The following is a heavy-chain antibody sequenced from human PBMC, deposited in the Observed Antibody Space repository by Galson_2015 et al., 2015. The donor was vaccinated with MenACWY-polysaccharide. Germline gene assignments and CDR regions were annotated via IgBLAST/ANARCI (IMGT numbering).Heavy chain of an antibody. J-gene: IGHJ3*02. Sequence: SLRLSCAGSGFTFSTYSMIWVRQAPGKGLEWVSAISGSSSYIYYADSMKGRFTISRDNAKNSLYLQMNSLRAEDTAVYYCAKDTGPGEYAYSWGTFDIWGRGTMVTVSS. CDR1: GFTFSTYS. V-gene: IGHV3-21*04. CDR3: AKDTGPGEYAYSWGTFDI. D-gene: IGHD3-10*01. CDR2: ISGSSSYI.